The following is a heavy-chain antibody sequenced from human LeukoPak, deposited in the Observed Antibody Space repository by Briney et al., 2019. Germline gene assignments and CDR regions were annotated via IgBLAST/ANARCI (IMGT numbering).Heavy chain of an antibody. Sequence: SETLSLTCTVSGGSISSYYWSWIRQPAGKGLEWIGRIYTSGSTNYNPSLKSRVTMSVDTSKNQFSLKLSSVTAADTAVYYCARDEVVYCSSTSCPSWWFDPWGQGTLVTVSS. CDR2: IYTSGST. V-gene: IGHV4-4*07. CDR3: ARDEVVYCSSTSCPSWWFDP. J-gene: IGHJ5*02. CDR1: GGSISSYY. D-gene: IGHD2-2*01.